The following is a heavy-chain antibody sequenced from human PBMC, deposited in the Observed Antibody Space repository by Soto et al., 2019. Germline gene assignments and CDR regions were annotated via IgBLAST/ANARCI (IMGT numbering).Heavy chain of an antibody. V-gene: IGHV4-34*01. CDR3: ARLNDYDFWSGLPRASYYMDV. CDR1: GGSFSGYY. J-gene: IGHJ6*03. Sequence: SETLSLTCAVYGGSFSGYYWSWIRQPPGKGLEWIGEINHSGSTNYNPSLKSRVTISVDTSKNQFSLKLSSVTAADTAVYYCARLNDYDFWSGLPRASYYMDVWGKGTTVTVS. CDR2: INHSGST. D-gene: IGHD3-3*01.